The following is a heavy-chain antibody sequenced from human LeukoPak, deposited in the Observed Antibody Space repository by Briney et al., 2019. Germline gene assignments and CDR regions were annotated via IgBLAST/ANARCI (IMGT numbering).Heavy chain of an antibody. CDR1: GYTFTGYY. CDR2: IDPNSGGT. V-gene: IGHV1-2*02. CDR3: AKAAVRSSHWRDCFDP. J-gene: IGHJ5*02. Sequence: ASVKVSCQASGYTFTGYYMHWVRQAPGQGLEWMGWIDPNSGGTNYAQTFQGRVTMTRDTSISTAYMDLNRLRSDDTAVYYCAKAAVRSSHWRDCFDPWGQGTLVTVSS. D-gene: IGHD3-10*01.